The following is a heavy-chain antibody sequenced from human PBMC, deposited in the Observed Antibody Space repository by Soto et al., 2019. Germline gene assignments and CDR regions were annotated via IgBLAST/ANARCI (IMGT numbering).Heavy chain of an antibody. D-gene: IGHD3-3*01. J-gene: IGHJ4*02. Sequence: PSEILSLTCAVYGGSFSGYYWSWIRQPPGKGLEWIGEINHSGSTNYNPSLKSRVTISVDTSKNQFSLKLSSVTAADTAVYYCARFGHFGVVKYYFDYWGKGTLVTVSS. CDR1: GGSFSGYY. V-gene: IGHV4-34*01. CDR2: INHSGST. CDR3: ARFGHFGVVKYYFDY.